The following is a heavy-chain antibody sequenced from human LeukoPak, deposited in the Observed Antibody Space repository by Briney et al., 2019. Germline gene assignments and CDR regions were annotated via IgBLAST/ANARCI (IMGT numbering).Heavy chain of an antibody. CDR1: GGSITSHY. CDR3: ATIKRGSIFGYFDF. J-gene: IGHJ4*02. D-gene: IGHD5-18*01. CDR2: LSDSVRT. Sequence: SETLSLTCTVSGGSITSHYWSWVRQPPGKGLEWIAYLSDSVRTKDNPSLKSRLTLSADTSKNQFSLRLNSVTAADTAVYYCATIKRGSIFGYFDFWGQGIKVTVSS. V-gene: IGHV4-59*11.